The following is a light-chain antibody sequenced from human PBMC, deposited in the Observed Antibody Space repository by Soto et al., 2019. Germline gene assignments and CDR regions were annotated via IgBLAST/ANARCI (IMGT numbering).Light chain of an antibody. V-gene: IGKV3-20*01. CDR3: QQYDTSPLT. Sequence: EIVLTQSPGTLSLSPGERAALSCRASQSISGTYLAWYQQKPGQAPRLLIYGVSSRATGVPDRFSGSGSGTDFTLTISRLEPEDFAVYYCQQYDTSPLTFGGGTKVDIK. J-gene: IGKJ4*01. CDR2: GVS. CDR1: QSISGTY.